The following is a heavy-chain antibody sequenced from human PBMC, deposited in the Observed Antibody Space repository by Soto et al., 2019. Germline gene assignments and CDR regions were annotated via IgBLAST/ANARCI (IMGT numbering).Heavy chain of an antibody. J-gene: IGHJ4*02. CDR2: IYYSGST. CDR1: VGSISSGDYY. CDR3: ARWWFGEFFDY. Sequence: QVQLQESAPGLVKPSQTLSLTCTVSVGSISSGDYYWSWIRQPPGKGLEWIGFIYYSGSTYYNPSLKSRVTISVDTSKNQFSLKLSSVTAAATAVYYCARWWFGEFFDYWGQGTLVTVSS. V-gene: IGHV4-30-4*01. D-gene: IGHD3-10*01.